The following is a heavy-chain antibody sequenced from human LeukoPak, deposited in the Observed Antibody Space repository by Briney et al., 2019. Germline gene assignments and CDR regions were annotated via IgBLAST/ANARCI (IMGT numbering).Heavy chain of an antibody. V-gene: IGHV3-48*01. CDR2: ISSSSSTI. CDR3: ARDLLPTYYYDSSGYSLLDYYYYGMDV. CDR1: GFTFSSYS. D-gene: IGHD3-22*01. J-gene: IGHJ6*02. Sequence: LAGGSLRLSCAASGFTFSSYSMNWVRQAPGKGLEWVSYISSSSSTIYYADSVKGRFTISRDNAKNSLYLQMNSLRAEDTAVYYCARDLLPTYYYDSSGYSLLDYYYYGMDVWGQGTTVTVSS.